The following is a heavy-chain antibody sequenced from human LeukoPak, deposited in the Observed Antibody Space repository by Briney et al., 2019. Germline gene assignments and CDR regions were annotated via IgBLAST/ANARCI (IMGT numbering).Heavy chain of an antibody. V-gene: IGHV1-18*01. CDR1: GYTFTSYG. CDR3: ARDIAYYSSSRIDY. J-gene: IGHJ4*02. D-gene: IGHD6-13*01. CDR2: ISAYNGNT. Sequence: GASVKVSCKASGYTFTSYGISWVRQAPGQGLEWMGWISAYNGNTNYAQKLQGRVTMTTDTSTSTAYMELSSLRSEDTAVYYCARDIAYYSSSRIDYWGQGTLVTVSS.